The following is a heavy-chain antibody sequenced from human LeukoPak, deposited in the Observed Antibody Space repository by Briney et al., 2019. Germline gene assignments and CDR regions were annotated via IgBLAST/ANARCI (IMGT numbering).Heavy chain of an antibody. J-gene: IGHJ4*02. D-gene: IGHD4-17*01. V-gene: IGHV3-23*01. Sequence: GGSLRLSCAASGFTVSSNYMSWVRQAPGKGLEWVSAISGSGGSTYYADSVKGRFTISRDNSKNTLYLQMNSLRAEDTAVYYCAKGGRNDYGDYGTGDYWGQGTLVTVSS. CDR2: ISGSGGST. CDR1: GFTVSSNY. CDR3: AKGGRNDYGDYGTGDY.